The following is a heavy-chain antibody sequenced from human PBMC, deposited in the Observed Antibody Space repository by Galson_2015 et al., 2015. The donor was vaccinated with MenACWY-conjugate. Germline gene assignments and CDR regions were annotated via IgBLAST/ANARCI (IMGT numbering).Heavy chain of an antibody. Sequence: SLRLSCAGPGFTFSNAWMNWVRLAPGKGLEWVGRIAGKYVGGTIEYAAPVKGRFIISRDDSKHTLYLQMNSLKTEDTAVYDCTTALGDAAHGSWGQGTLVTVSS. J-gene: IGHJ4*02. D-gene: IGHD6-6*01. CDR2: IAGKYVGGTI. CDR1: GFTFSNAW. V-gene: IGHV3-15*04. CDR3: TTALGDAAHGS.